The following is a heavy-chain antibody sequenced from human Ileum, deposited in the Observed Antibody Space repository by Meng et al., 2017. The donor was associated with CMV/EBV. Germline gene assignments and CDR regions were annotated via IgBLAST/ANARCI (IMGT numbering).Heavy chain of an antibody. Sequence: WMSWVRQAPGKGLEWVATIKKDGSEKYYVDSVKGRFTISRDNARNSLYLQMSSLRAEDTAVYYCARESRIAVAGPTTYIYYYHSTDVWGQGTTVTVSS. J-gene: IGHJ6*01. CDR3: ARESRIAVAGPTTYIYYYHSTDV. CDR2: IKKDGSEK. CDR1: W. D-gene: IGHD6-19*01. V-gene: IGHV3-7*01.